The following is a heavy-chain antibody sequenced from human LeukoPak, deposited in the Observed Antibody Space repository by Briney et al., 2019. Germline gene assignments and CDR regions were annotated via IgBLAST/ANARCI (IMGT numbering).Heavy chain of an antibody. CDR1: GGSFSGYY. J-gene: IGHJ4*02. CDR3: ARRPSLLSFGELPPPHFDL. V-gene: IGHV4-34*01. D-gene: IGHD3-10*01. Sequence: PSETLSLTCAVYGGSFSGYYWSWIRQPPGKGLEWIGEINQSGSTNYNPSLKRRVTISVDTSKNHFSLKLSSVTAADTAVYYCARRPSLLSFGELPPPHFDLWRQGTLVTVPT. CDR2: INQSGST.